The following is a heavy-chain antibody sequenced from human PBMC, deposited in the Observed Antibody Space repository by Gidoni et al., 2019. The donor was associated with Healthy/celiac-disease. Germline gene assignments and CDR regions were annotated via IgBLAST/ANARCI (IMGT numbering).Heavy chain of an antibody. D-gene: IGHD1-26*01. CDR1: GGTFSSYA. CDR2: IIPIFGTA. Sequence: AQLVQSGAAVKKPGSSVKVSCKASGGTFSSYAISWVRQALGQGLGWMGGIIPIFGTANYAQKFQGRVRITADESTSTAYMELSSLRSEDTAVYYCARASGIVGALGAFDIWGQGTMVTVSS. J-gene: IGHJ3*02. V-gene: IGHV1-69*01. CDR3: ARASGIVGALGAFDI.